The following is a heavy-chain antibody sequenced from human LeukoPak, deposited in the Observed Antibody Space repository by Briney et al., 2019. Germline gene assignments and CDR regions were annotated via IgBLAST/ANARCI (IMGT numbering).Heavy chain of an antibody. D-gene: IGHD3-22*01. CDR3: AKEYSYDSSAFGT. CDR2: ISYEGSNK. V-gene: IGHV3-30*18. J-gene: IGHJ3*02. CDR1: GFAFSTYG. Sequence: GRSLRLSCAASGFAFSTYGRHGVRQAPGKGLEWVAVISYEGSNKYYADSVKGRFTISRDNSKNTLSLQMNSLRAEDTAVYYCAKEYSYDSSAFGTWGQGTMVTVSS.